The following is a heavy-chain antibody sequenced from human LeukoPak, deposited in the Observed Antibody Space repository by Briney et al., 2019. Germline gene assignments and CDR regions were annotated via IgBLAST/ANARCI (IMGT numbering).Heavy chain of an antibody. CDR1: GYSISSGYY. CDR2: IYHSGST. CDR3: ERGSPVSDY. J-gene: IGHJ4*02. V-gene: IGHV4-38-2*01. Sequence: PSETLSLTCAVSGYSISSGYYWGWIRQPPGKGLEWIGSIYHSGSTYYNPSLKSRVTISVDTSKNQFSLKLSSVTAADTAVYYCERGSPVSDYWGQGTLVTVSS. D-gene: IGHD3-10*01.